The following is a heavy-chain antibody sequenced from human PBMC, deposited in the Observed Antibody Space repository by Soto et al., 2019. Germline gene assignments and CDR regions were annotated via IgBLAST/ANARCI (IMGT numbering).Heavy chain of an antibody. J-gene: IGHJ6*02. Sequence: QVQLVQSGAEVKKPGASVKVSCKASGYTFTGYYMHWVRQAPGQGLECMGWINPNSGGTNYAQKFQGWVTMTMDTSISTAYMALSRLRSDDTAVYYCARVPAARVGYYYCGMDVWGQGTTVTVSS. V-gene: IGHV1-2*04. D-gene: IGHD2-2*01. CDR2: INPNSGGT. CDR1: GYTFTGYY. CDR3: ARVPAARVGYYYCGMDV.